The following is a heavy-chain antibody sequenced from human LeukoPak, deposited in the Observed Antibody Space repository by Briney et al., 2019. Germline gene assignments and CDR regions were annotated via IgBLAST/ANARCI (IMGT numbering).Heavy chain of an antibody. CDR3: ARGSYYYDSSGLYAFDI. CDR1: GFTFSSYA. D-gene: IGHD3-22*01. V-gene: IGHV3-30*04. Sequence: GGSLRLSCAASGFTFSSYAMHWVHQAPGKGLEWVAVISYDGSNKYYADSVKGRFTISRDNSKNTLYLQMNSLRAEDTAVYYCARGSYYYDSSGLYAFDIWGQGTMVTVSS. CDR2: ISYDGSNK. J-gene: IGHJ3*02.